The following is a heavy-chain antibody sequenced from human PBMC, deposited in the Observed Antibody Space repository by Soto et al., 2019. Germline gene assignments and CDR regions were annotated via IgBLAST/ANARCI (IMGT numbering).Heavy chain of an antibody. D-gene: IGHD1-26*01. CDR2: INHSGST. J-gene: IGHJ4*02. CDR1: GASFSGYY. CDR3: ARSRIVGASAIGY. Sequence: QVQLQQWGAGLLKPSETLCLTCAVYGASFSGYYWSWIRQPPGTGLEWIGEINHSGSTNYNPSLKSRVTISVDTSKNQFSLKLSSVTAADTAVYYCARSRIVGASAIGYWGQGTLVTVSS. V-gene: IGHV4-34*01.